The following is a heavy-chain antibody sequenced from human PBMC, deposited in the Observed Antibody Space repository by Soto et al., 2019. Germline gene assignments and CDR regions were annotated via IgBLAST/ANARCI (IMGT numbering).Heavy chain of an antibody. D-gene: IGHD2-15*01. Sequence: EVQLLESGGGLVQPGGTLRHSCAATGFTFSSYAMSWVRQAPGKGLEWVSVISGSGGYTYYADSVKGRFTISRDNSKNTRYLQMNSLRAEDTAVYYCAKWTVVVVAATRGGYFDYWGQGTLVTVSS. V-gene: IGHV3-23*01. CDR2: ISGSGGYT. CDR3: AKWTVVVVAATRGGYFDY. CDR1: GFTFSSYA. J-gene: IGHJ4*02.